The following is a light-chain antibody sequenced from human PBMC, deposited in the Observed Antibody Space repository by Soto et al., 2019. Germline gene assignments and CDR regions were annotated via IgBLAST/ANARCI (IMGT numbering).Light chain of an antibody. V-gene: IGKV3-15*01. CDR2: RAS. Sequence: ETAMTQSPATLSVSPGETVTLSCRTSQSLNSNLAWYQQKLGQPPRVLIYRASTRATGIPARFSGSGSGTDFTLTISSLHSEDFAVYYCHEYNTWPWTFGQGTKVEIK. J-gene: IGKJ1*01. CDR1: QSLNSN. CDR3: HEYNTWPWT.